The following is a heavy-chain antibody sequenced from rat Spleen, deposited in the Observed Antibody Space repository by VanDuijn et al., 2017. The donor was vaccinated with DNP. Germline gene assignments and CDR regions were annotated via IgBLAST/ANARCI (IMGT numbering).Heavy chain of an antibody. CDR3: ARGSSSIYWYFDF. J-gene: IGHJ1*01. CDR1: GFTFSDYV. Sequence: EVQLVESGGGLVQPGRSMKLSCAASGFTFSDYVMAWVRQAPKKGLEWVATISTSGGSTYYRDSVKGRFTISRDNAENTVYLQMNSLKSEDTATYYCARGSSSIYWYFDFWGPGTMVTVSS. CDR2: ISTSGGST. D-gene: IGHD1-2*01. V-gene: IGHV5-25*01.